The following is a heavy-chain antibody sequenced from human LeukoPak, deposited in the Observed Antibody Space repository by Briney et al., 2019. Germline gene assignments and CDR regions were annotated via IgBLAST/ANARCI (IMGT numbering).Heavy chain of an antibody. CDR1: GFTFSSYE. CDR3: ARDGGYSYGYWSALYYYYYMDV. J-gene: IGHJ6*03. V-gene: IGHV3-48*03. CDR2: ISSSGSTI. D-gene: IGHD5-18*01. Sequence: PGGSLRLSCAASGFTFSSYEMNWVRQAPGKGLEWVSYISSSGSTIYYADSVKGRFTISRDNAKNSLYLQMNSLRAEDTAVYYCARDGGYSYGYWSALYYYYYMDVWGKGTTVTVSS.